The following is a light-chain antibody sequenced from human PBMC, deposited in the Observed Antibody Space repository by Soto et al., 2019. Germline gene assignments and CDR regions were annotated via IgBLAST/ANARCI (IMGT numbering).Light chain of an antibody. CDR2: DVS. J-gene: IGLJ1*01. CDR1: SSDVGGYNY. Sequence: QSVLTQPASVSGSPGQSITISCTGTSSDVGGYNYVSWYQQHPGKAPKLMIYDVSNRPSGVSNRFSGSKSGNTASLTISGLQAEDEADYYCSSYTSSSTLLYVFGPGTTLTVL. CDR3: SSYTSSSTLLYV. V-gene: IGLV2-14*01.